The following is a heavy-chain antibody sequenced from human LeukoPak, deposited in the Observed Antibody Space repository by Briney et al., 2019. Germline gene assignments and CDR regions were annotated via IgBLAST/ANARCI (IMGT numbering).Heavy chain of an antibody. CDR2: ISSSSYI. D-gene: IGHD3-22*01. CDR1: GFTFSSYS. Sequence: GGSLRLSCAASGFTFSSYSMNWVRQAPGKGLEWVSSISSSSYIYYADSVKGRFTISRDNAKNSLYLQMNSLRAEDTAVYYCARARDYYDTYYFDYWGQGTLVTVSS. V-gene: IGHV3-21*01. CDR3: ARARDYYDTYYFDY. J-gene: IGHJ4*02.